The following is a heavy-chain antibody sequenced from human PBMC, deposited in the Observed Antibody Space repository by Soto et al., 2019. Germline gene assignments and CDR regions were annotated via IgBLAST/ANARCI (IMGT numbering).Heavy chain of an antibody. CDR3: ARVGFSTYDSSREDDAFDI. D-gene: IGHD3-22*01. CDR2: IWYDGSNK. V-gene: IGHV3-33*01. CDR1: GFTFSSYG. J-gene: IGHJ3*02. Sequence: QVQLVESGGGVVQPGRSLRLSCAASGFTFSSYGMHWVRQAPGKGLEWVAVIWYDGSNKYYADPVEGRFTISRDNSKNTLYLQMNSLRAEDTAVYYCARVGFSTYDSSREDDAFDIWGQGTMVTVSS.